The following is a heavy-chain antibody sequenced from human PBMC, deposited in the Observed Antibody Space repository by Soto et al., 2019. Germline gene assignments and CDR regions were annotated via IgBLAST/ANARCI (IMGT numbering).Heavy chain of an antibody. CDR1: GYTFTSYG. V-gene: IGHV1-18*01. J-gene: IGHJ6*02. CDR3: ARDDPANAYGMDV. CDR2: ISAYNGNT. Sequence: QVQLVQSGAEVKKPGASVKVSCKASGYTFTSYGISWVRQAPGQGLEWMGWISAYNGNTNYAQKLQGRVTMTTDTATSTAYMELRSVRADDTAVYYCARDDPANAYGMDVWGQGTTVTVSS.